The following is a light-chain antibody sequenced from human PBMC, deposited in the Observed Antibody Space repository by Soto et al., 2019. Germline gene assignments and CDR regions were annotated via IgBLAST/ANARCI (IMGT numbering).Light chain of an antibody. V-gene: IGKV3D-15*01. Sequence: LSHSLAALSLSPRGRATLSCGASDTININLAWSQQKPGQAPTPLIYDASTTATGIPARFSGSGSGTEFTLTISSLQSEDFAVYYCQQYNNWLTWTFGQGTKVDIK. CDR1: DTININ. CDR3: QQYNNWLTWT. J-gene: IGKJ1*01. CDR2: DAS.